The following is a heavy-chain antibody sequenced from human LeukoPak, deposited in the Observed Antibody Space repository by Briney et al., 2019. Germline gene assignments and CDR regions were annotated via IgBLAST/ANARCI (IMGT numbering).Heavy chain of an antibody. CDR3: ARLGCVRACPHGALNW. Sequence: GGSLRLSCAASGFTFSGYWMSWVRQAPGKGLEWVATVTQDGSEKYYVDSVKGRFTISRDNAKSSLFLQMNSLRAEDTAVYYCARLGCVRACPHGALNWWGQGTLATVSS. CDR1: GFTFSGYW. D-gene: IGHD3/OR15-3a*01. V-gene: IGHV3-7*03. CDR2: VTQDGSEK. J-gene: IGHJ4*02.